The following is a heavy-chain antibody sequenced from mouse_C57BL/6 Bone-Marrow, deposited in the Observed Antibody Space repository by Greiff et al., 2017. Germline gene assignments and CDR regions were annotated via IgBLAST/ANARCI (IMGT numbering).Heavy chain of an antibody. CDR1: GYTFTSYW. CDR2: IYPGSGST. J-gene: IGHJ4*01. V-gene: IGHV1-55*01. CDR3: ATFYDGYLYYAMDY. D-gene: IGHD2-3*01. Sequence: VKLQQPGAELVKPGASVKMSCKASGYTFTSYWITWVKQRPGQGLEWIGDIYPGSGSTNYNEKFKSKATLTVDTSSSTAYMQLSSLTSEDSAVYYCATFYDGYLYYAMDYWGQGTSVTVSS.